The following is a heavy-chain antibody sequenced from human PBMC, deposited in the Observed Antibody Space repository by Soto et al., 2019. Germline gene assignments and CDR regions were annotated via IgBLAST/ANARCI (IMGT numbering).Heavy chain of an antibody. V-gene: IGHV3-64*01. CDR1: GFTFSTSA. CDR3: ARDGSMRYLDY. J-gene: IGHJ4*02. Sequence: PGGSLRLSCAASGFTFSTSAMHWVRQAPGMGLEYVSAISSNGDTTYYANSVKVRFTISRDNSKNTLYLQMGSLRVEDMAVYYCARDGSMRYLDYWGQGALVTVSS. CDR2: ISSNGDTT.